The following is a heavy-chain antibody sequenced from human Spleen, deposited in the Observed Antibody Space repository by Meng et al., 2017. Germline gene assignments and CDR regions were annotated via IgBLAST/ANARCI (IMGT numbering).Heavy chain of an antibody. D-gene: IGHD5-24*01. Sequence: QGQLQPAGPGLVNPSQTLSLTCAISGDSVASISAAWNWIRQSPSRGLEWLGRTYYRSKWFNDYALSVKSRVTVNPDTSKNQFSLQLNSVTPEDTAVYYCARGDGYIIDYWGQGTLVTVSS. CDR3: ARGDGYIIDY. CDR1: GDSVASISAA. CDR2: TYYRSKWFN. V-gene: IGHV6-1*01. J-gene: IGHJ4*02.